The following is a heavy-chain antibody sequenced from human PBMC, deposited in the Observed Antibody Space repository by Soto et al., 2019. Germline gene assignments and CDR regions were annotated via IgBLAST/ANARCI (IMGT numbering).Heavy chain of an antibody. Sequence: QVQLVQSGAEVKKPGSSVKVSCKASGGTFSSYTISWVRQAPGQGLEWMGRIIPILGIANYAQKFQGRVTINADKSTSTAYMELSSLRSEDTAVYYCARGISTGWGTFDYWGQGTLVTVSS. J-gene: IGHJ4*02. D-gene: IGHD7-27*01. CDR3: ARGISTGWGTFDY. V-gene: IGHV1-69*02. CDR1: GGTFSSYT. CDR2: IIPILGIA.